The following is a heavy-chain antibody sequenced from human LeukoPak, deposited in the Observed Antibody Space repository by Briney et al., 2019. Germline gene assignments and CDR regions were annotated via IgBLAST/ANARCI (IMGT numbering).Heavy chain of an antibody. CDR3: VRVNYYGRVDYFDY. CDR2: INPNSGAT. D-gene: IGHD3-10*01. CDR1: GYTLTGHY. V-gene: IGHV1-2*02. Sequence: VXVSCKASGYTLTGHYMHWVRQAPGQGLEWMGWINPNSGATNYAQKFQGRVTMIRDTSINTAYMELSRLRSDDTAVYYCVRVNYYGRVDYFDYWGQGSLVTVSS. J-gene: IGHJ4*02.